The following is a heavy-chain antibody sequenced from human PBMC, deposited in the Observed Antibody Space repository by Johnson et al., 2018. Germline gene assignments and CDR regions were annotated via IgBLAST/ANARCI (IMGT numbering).Heavy chain of an antibody. CDR1: GFTFSSYT. CDR2: ISSRSSYT. J-gene: IGHJ4*02. V-gene: IGHV3-21*01. CDR3: TRDPETNFPFDY. Sequence: VQLVQSGGGLVKPGGSLRLSCAASGFTFSSYTMNWVRQAPGKGLEWVSSISSRSSYTYYADSVRGRFTISRDNTMNSVYLQMNSLRAGDTAVYYCTRDPETNFPFDYWGRGTLVTVSS. D-gene: IGHD1-1*01.